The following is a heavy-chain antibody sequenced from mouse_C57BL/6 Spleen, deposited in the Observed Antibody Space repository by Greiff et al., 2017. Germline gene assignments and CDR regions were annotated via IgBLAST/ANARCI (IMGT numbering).Heavy chain of an antibody. V-gene: IGHV1-15*01. CDR3: TRCGSKDYFDY. Sequence: ELLRPGASVTLSCKASGYTFTDYEMHWVKQTPVHGLEWIGAIDPESGGTDYNQKVKGKGIMTADKSSSTASMVLRALTSADSAVYYCTRCGSKDYFDYWGPGTTLTVSS. D-gene: IGHD1-1*01. CDR2: IDPESGGT. J-gene: IGHJ2*01. CDR1: GYTFTDYE.